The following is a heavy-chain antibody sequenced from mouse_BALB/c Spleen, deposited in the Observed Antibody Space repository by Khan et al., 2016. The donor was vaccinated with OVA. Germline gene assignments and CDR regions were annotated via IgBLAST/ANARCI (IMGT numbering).Heavy chain of an antibody. CDR2: VSTGGHYT. V-gene: IGHV5-6*01. CDR3: ARLAYYYDSEGFAY. CDR1: GFTFSTYG. D-gene: IGHD1-1*01. J-gene: IGHJ3*01. Sequence: EMELVESGGDVVKPGGSLKLSCAASGFTFSTYGMSWVRQTPDKRLEWVATVSTGGHYTYYPDTVKGRFIISRDNAKNTLYLQMSSLKSEDTAIFYCARLAYYYDSEGFAYWGQGTLVTVSA.